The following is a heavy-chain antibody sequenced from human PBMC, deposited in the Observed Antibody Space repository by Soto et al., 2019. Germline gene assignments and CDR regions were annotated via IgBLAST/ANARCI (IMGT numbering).Heavy chain of an antibody. CDR2: VSHDGRNT. D-gene: IGHD6-19*01. CDR3: AKGGRQWLVTSDFNY. CDR1: GFTFSDYA. J-gene: IGHJ4*02. V-gene: IGHV3-30*18. Sequence: VQLVESGGGVVQPGRSLRLSCAASGFTFSDYAMHWVRQAPGKGLEWVAVVSHDGRNTHYADSVKGRFTISRDSSKNTVSLKITSLRAEDTAVYYWAKGGRQWLVTSDFNYWGQGALVTVSS.